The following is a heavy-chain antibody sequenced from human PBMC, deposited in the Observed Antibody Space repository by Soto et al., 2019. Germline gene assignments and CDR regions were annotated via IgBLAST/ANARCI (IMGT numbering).Heavy chain of an antibody. CDR2: ISGSGSDI. CDR3: TTDDPINRN. CDR1: GFSFSSYS. V-gene: IGHV3-21*01. Sequence: EVQVVESGGGLVKPGGSLRLSCAASGFSFSSYSINWVRQAPGKGLEWVSSISGSGSDIYYADSVKGRFTISRDNAKNSLYLQMNSLRAEDTAVYYCTTDDPINRNWGQGTLVTVSS. J-gene: IGHJ4*02.